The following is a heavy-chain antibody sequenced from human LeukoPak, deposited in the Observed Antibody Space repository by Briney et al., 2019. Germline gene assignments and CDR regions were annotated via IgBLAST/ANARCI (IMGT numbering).Heavy chain of an antibody. CDR1: GVSISSSSYY. D-gene: IGHD3-3*01. CDR3: ARWSGLSWYFDL. J-gene: IGHJ2*01. V-gene: IGHV4-39*07. CDR2: IYTSGST. Sequence: SETLSLTCTVSGVSISSSSYYWGWIRQPPGKGLEWIGRIYTSGSTNYNPSLTSRVTMSVDTSKNQFSLKLSSVTAADTAVYHCARWSGLSWYFDLWGRGTLVTVSS.